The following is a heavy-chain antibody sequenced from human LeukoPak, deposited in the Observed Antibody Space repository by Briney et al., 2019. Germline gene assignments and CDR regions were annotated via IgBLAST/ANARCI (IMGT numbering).Heavy chain of an antibody. Sequence: GGSLRLSCAASGFTFSSYAMSWVRQAPGKGLERVSAISGSGGSTYSADSVKGRFTISRDNSKNTLYLQTNSLRADDTAVYYCAGVDAAMPDAFDIWGQGTTVTVSS. D-gene: IGHD5-18*01. CDR1: GFTFSSYA. V-gene: IGHV3-23*01. CDR2: ISGSGGST. J-gene: IGHJ3*02. CDR3: AGVDAAMPDAFDI.